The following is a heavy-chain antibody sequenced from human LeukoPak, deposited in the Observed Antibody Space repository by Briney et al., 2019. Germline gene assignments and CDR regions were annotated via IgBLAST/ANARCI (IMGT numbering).Heavy chain of an antibody. V-gene: IGHV3-30*02. D-gene: IGHD3-3*01. Sequence: SAGSLRLSCAASGFTFSSYGMHWVRQAPGKGLEWVAFIRYDVNNKYYADSVKGRFTISRDNSKNTLYLQMNSLRAEDTAVYYCAKGPITIFGVVHFDYWGQGTLVTVAS. CDR2: IRYDVNNK. J-gene: IGHJ4*02. CDR3: AKGPITIFGVVHFDY. CDR1: GFTFSSYG.